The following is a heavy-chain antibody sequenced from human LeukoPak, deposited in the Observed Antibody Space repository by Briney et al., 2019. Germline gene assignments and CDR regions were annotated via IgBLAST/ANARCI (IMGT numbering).Heavy chain of an antibody. CDR2: ISGSGGST. CDR3: AKLLGDYDILTGYFDY. V-gene: IGHV3-23*01. D-gene: IGHD3-9*01. CDR1: GFTFSSCA. J-gene: IGHJ4*02. Sequence: GGSLRLSCAASGFTFSSCAMSWVRQAPGKGLEWVSAISGSGGSTYYADSVKGRFTISRDNSKNTLYLQMNSLKAEDTAVYYCAKLLGDYDILTGYFDYWGQGTLVTVPS.